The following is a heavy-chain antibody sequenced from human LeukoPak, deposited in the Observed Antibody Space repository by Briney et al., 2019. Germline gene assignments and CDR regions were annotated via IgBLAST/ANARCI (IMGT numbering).Heavy chain of an antibody. CDR3: ARTSITMVSST. CDR1: GYTFTSYG. CDR2: ISGNNGDT. D-gene: IGHD3-10*01. J-gene: IGHJ4*02. Sequence: ASVKVSCKTSGYTFTSYGITWVRQAPGQGLEWLGWISGNNGDTSYAHNIDGRVTMTTDTSTSTGYMELRSLRSDDTAVYYCARTSITMVSSTWGQGTLVIVSS. V-gene: IGHV1-18*04.